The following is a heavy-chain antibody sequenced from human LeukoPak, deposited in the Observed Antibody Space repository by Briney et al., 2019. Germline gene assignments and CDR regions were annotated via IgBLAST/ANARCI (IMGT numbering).Heavy chain of an antibody. CDR3: ARALIVGATKGVFDY. J-gene: IGHJ4*02. CDR1: GGSIGSYY. D-gene: IGHD1-26*01. V-gene: IGHV4-59*01. Sequence: SETLSLTCTVSGGSIGSYYWSWIRQPPGKGLEWIGYIYYSGSTNYNPSLKSRVTISVDTSKNQFSLKLSSVTAADTAVYYCARALIVGATKGVFDYWGQGTLVTVSS. CDR2: IYYSGST.